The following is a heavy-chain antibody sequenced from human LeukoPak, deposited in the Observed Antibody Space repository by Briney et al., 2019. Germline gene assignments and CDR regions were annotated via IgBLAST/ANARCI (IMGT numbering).Heavy chain of an antibody. D-gene: IGHD3-10*01. CDR2: IYFSGST. J-gene: IGHJ3*02. CDR1: GGSISSYY. Sequence: TSETLSLTCTVSGGSISSYYWSWIRQPPGKGLECIGYIYFSGSTKYNPSLKSRVTISIDTSKKQFSLKLSSVTAADTAVYYCARHFDYDSGGDAFDIWGQGTVVTVSS. V-gene: IGHV4-59*08. CDR3: ARHFDYDSGGDAFDI.